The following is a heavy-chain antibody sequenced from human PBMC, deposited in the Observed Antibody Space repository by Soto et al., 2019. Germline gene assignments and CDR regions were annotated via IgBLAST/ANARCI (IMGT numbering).Heavy chain of an antibody. Sequence: GESLKISCAVSGFTFSSYGMHWVRQAPGKGLEWVAVISYDGSKKYYADSVKGRFTISRENSKNTLYLQMNSLRAEDTAVYYCEQDEQKRNYGEYYFDYWGQGALVTVSS. D-gene: IGHD1-7*01. V-gene: IGHV3-30*18. J-gene: IGHJ4*02. CDR3: EQDEQKRNYGEYYFDY. CDR2: ISYDGSKK. CDR1: GFTFSSYG.